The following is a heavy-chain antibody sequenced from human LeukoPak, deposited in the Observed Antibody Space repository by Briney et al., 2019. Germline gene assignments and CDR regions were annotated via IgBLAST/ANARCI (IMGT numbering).Heavy chain of an antibody. J-gene: IGHJ4*02. V-gene: IGHV5-51*01. D-gene: IGHD6-19*01. CDR2: IYPGDSDT. Sequence: GESLKIYCKGSGYSFTSYWIGWVRQMPGKGLEWMGIIYPGDSDTRYSPSFQGQVTISADKSISTAYLQWSSLKASDTAMYYCARQGYSSGWYVDYWGQGTLVTVSS. CDR1: GYSFTSYW. CDR3: ARQGYSSGWYVDY.